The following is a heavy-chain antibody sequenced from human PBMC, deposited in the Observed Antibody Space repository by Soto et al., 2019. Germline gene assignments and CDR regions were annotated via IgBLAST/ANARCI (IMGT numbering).Heavy chain of an antibody. D-gene: IGHD3-10*01. Sequence: PGGSLRLSCAASGFTFSNAWMNWVRQAPGKGLEWVGRIKSKTDGGTTDYAAPVKSRFTISRDDSKNTLYLQMNSLKTEDTAVYYCTTDPMAKYYYYGMDVWGQGTTVTVSS. CDR1: GFTFSNAW. CDR3: TTDPMAKYYYYGMDV. V-gene: IGHV3-15*07. J-gene: IGHJ6*02. CDR2: IKSKTDGGTT.